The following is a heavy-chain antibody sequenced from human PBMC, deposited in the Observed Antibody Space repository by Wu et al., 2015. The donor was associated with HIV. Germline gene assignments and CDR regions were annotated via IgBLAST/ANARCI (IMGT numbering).Heavy chain of an antibody. CDR3: AREFGSPRWFDP. J-gene: IGHJ5*02. Sequence: QVQLVQSETEMKKPGASLKVSCKASGYTFSAYDINWVRQAPGQGLEWVGWMNPNSGNTGYPQKFQGRVTMTRDTSISTAYMELSSLKSEDTAVYYCAREFGSPRWFDPWGQGTLAPSPQ. V-gene: IGHV1-8*01. D-gene: IGHD1-26*01. CDR1: GYTFSAYD. CDR2: MNPNSGNT.